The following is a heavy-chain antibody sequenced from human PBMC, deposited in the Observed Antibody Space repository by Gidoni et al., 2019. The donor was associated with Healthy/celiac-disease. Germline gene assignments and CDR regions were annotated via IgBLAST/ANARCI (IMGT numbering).Heavy chain of an antibody. J-gene: IGHJ6*02. Sequence: EVQLVASGGGVVQHGGSMRLSCAASGLTFSSYEMNWVRKAPGKGLEWVSYMSSSGSTIYYADAVKGRFTISRDNAKNSLYLQMNSLRAEDTAVYYCARQSSGWYFSGYGMDVWGQGTTVTVSS. D-gene: IGHD6-19*01. CDR1: GLTFSSYE. CDR3: ARQSSGWYFSGYGMDV. CDR2: MSSSGSTI. V-gene: IGHV3-48*03.